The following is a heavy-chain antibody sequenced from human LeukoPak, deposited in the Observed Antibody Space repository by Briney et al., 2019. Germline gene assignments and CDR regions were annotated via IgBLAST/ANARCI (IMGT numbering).Heavy chain of an antibody. D-gene: IGHD2-15*01. CDR1: GFTFSSYA. CDR2: ISGDGDTT. J-gene: IGHJ5*02. V-gene: IGHV3-23*01. Sequence: GGSLRLSCAASGFTFSSYAMIWVRQAPGKGLKWVSAISGDGDTTYFEDSVKGRFSISRDNSQNTLFLQMNSLRAEDTAVYYCARVFVYCSGGSCYWGWFDPWGQGTLVTVSS. CDR3: ARVFVYCSGGSCYWGWFDP.